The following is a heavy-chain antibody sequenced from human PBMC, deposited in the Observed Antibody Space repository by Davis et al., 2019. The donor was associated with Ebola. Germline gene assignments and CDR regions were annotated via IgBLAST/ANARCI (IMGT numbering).Heavy chain of an antibody. D-gene: IGHD3-9*01. Sequence: SVKVSCKTSGYTFTSYFIHWVRQAPGQGLEWMGGIIPIFGTANYAQKFQGRVTITADESTSTAYMELSSLRSEDTAVYYCARGGADILTSSWFDPWGQGTLVTVSS. CDR2: IIPIFGTA. CDR1: GYTFTSYF. V-gene: IGHV1-69*13. J-gene: IGHJ5*02. CDR3: ARGGADILTSSWFDP.